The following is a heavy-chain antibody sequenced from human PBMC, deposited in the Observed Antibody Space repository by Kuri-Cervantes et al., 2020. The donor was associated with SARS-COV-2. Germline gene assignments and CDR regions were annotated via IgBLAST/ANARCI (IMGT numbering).Heavy chain of an antibody. CDR2: ISYDEYNK. CDR3: AGFPEWELLPFDI. J-gene: IGHJ3*02. D-gene: IGHD1-26*01. Sequence: GGSLRLSCEASGFTFSSYGMHWVRQAPGKGLEWVALISYDEYNKYYADSVKGRFTISRDNTKNMLFLQMNNLRPEDTAVYYCAGFPEWELLPFDIWGQGTMVTVSS. CDR1: GFTFSSYG. V-gene: IGHV3-30*03.